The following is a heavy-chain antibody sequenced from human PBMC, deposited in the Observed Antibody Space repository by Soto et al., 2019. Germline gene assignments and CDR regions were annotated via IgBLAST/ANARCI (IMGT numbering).Heavy chain of an antibody. Sequence: QVQLVQSGAEVKKPGASVKVSCKASGYTFTSYYMHWVRQAPGQGLEWMGIINPSGGSTSYAQKFQGRVTMTRDTSTSTVYMELSSLGSEDTAVYYCASGSVDTAMVNYWGQGTLVTVSS. D-gene: IGHD5-18*01. CDR1: GYTFTSYY. V-gene: IGHV1-46*01. CDR2: INPSGGST. J-gene: IGHJ4*02. CDR3: ASGSVDTAMVNY.